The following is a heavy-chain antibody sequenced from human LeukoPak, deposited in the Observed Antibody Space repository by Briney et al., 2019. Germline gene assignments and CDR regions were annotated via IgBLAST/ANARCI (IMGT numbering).Heavy chain of an antibody. Sequence: ASVKVSCKASGYTFTGHYMHWVRQAPGQGPEWMGRINPNSGGTYSAQKFQGRVTMTTDTSTSTAYMELRSLRSDDTAVYYCAREDGMIGRHYGYWGQGTLVTVSS. CDR2: INPNSGGT. CDR1: GYTFTGHY. CDR3: AREDGMIGRHYGY. D-gene: IGHD3-22*01. V-gene: IGHV1-2*06. J-gene: IGHJ4*02.